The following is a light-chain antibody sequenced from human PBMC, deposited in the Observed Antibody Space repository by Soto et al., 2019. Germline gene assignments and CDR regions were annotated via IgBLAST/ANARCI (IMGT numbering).Light chain of an antibody. V-gene: IGKV3-11*01. CDR1: QSVSSF. Sequence: ETVLTQSPATLSLSPGARATLSCRASQSVSSFLAWYQQKPGQAPRLLIYDASNRATGIPARFSGSGSGTDFTLTISSLEPEDFAVYYWQQRSNWPRTFGQGTKVDIK. CDR3: QQRSNWPRT. J-gene: IGKJ1*01. CDR2: DAS.